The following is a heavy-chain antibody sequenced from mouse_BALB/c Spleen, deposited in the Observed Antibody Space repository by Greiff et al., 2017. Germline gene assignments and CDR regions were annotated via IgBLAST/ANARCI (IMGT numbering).Heavy chain of an antibody. J-gene: IGHJ2*01. D-gene: IGHD1-1*01. V-gene: IGHV5-6-3*01. CDR1: GFTFSSYG. Sequence: EVKLVESGGGLVQPGGSLKLSCAASGFTFSSYGMSWVRQTPDKRLELVATINSNGGSTYYPDSVKGRFTISRDNAKNTLYLQMSSLKSEDTAMYDSARDLYYYGSSPFDYWGQGTTLTVSS. CDR2: INSNGGST. CDR3: ARDLYYYGSSPFDY.